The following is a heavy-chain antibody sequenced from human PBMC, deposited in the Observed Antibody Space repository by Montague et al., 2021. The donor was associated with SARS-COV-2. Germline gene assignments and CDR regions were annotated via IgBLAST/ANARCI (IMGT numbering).Heavy chain of an antibody. J-gene: IGHJ6*02. V-gene: IGHV4-59*11. D-gene: IGHD6-19*01. CDR3: ARNGGAAVPGLLLGMDI. Sequence: SETLSLTCIASGGSISGHYWSWVRQTPEKGLEWIGYIYYLGTTNYNPSLKTRVTFSVDTSKNQLSLMLTSVTAADTGVYYCARNGGAAVPGLLLGMDIWGQGTTVTVSS. CDR2: IYYLGTT. CDR1: GGSISGHY.